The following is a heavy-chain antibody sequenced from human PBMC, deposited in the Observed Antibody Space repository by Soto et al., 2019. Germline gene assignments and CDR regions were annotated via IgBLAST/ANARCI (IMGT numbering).Heavy chain of an antibody. CDR2: IKEDGSEK. J-gene: IGHJ4*02. CDR1: GFMFSSNW. CDR3: ARNGF. V-gene: IGHV3-7*01. Sequence: GGSLRLSCAASGFMFSSNWMSWVRQAPGKGLEWVANIKEDGSEKDYVDSVKGRFTISRDNAKNSLYLQMNSLRAEDTAVYYCARNGFWGQGTLVTVSS.